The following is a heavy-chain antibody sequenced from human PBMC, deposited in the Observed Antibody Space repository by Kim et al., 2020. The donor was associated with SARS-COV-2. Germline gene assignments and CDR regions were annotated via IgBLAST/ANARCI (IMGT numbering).Heavy chain of an antibody. CDR3: ARDVQLDLWFGELCFDY. J-gene: IGHJ4*02. CDR1: GFTFSSYS. Sequence: GGSLRLSCAASGFTFSSYSMNWVRQAPGKGLEWVSSIIIISGYIYYADSVKGRFTISRDNAKNSLYLQMNSLRAEDTAVYYCARDVQLDLWFGELCFDYWGQGTLVTVSS. V-gene: IGHV3-21*01. CDR2: IIIISGYI. D-gene: IGHD3-10*01.